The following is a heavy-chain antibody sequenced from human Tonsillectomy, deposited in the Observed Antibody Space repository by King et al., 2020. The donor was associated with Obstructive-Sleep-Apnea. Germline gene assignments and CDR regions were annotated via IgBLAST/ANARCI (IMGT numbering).Heavy chain of an antibody. V-gene: IGHV5-51*01. J-gene: IGHJ4*02. CDR2: IYPGDSET. CDR1: GYNFKTYW. D-gene: IGHD3/OR15-3a*01. Sequence: GQLVQSGAELKKPGESLKISCQGLGYNFKTYWLGWVRQMPGKGLEWMGIIYPGDSETKYTPSFQGQVTISVDKSINTAYLRWSSLKASDTAIYYCARLGTGYGYCGQGTLVTVSS. CDR3: ARLGTGYGY.